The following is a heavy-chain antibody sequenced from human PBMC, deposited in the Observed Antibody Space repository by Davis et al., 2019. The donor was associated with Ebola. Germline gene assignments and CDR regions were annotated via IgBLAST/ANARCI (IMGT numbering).Heavy chain of an antibody. CDR2: INPSGGST. Sequence: ASVKVSCKASGYTFTSYYMHWVRQAPGQGLEWMGIINPSGGSTSYAQKFQGRVTITADKSTSTAYMELSSLRSEDTAVYYCARGRLGPAAILGGWFDPWGQGTLVTVSS. V-gene: IGHV1-46*01. CDR3: ARGRLGPAAILGGWFDP. J-gene: IGHJ5*02. CDR1: GYTFTSYY. D-gene: IGHD2-2*02.